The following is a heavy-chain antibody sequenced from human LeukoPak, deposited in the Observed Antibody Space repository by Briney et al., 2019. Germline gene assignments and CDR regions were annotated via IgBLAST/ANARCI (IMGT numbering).Heavy chain of an antibody. CDR1: EFTFNNFA. V-gene: IGHV3-23*01. Sequence: GGSLRLSCTASEFTFNNFAMSWVRQAPGKGLEWVSGISGSAVSTFYADSVKGRFTISRDNSKTTLYLHMDSLRVEDTAVYYCAKDQTVAVAGPFDNWGQGTLVTVSS. CDR2: ISGSAVST. J-gene: IGHJ4*02. D-gene: IGHD6-19*01. CDR3: AKDQTVAVAGPFDN.